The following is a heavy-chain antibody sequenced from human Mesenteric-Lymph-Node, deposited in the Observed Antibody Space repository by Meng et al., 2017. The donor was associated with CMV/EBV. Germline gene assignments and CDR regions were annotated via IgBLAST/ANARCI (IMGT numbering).Heavy chain of an antibody. CDR3: AKDMAAMYADAFDF. CDR1: GFTFDDYA. CDR2: ISWNSGSI. Sequence: GGSLRLSCAASGFTFDDYAMHWVRQAPGKGLEWVSGISWNSGSIGYADSVKGRFTISRDNAKNSLYLQMNSLRAEDTALYFCAKDMAAMYADAFDFWGQGTTVTVSS. D-gene: IGHD2-2*01. J-gene: IGHJ3*01. V-gene: IGHV3-9*01.